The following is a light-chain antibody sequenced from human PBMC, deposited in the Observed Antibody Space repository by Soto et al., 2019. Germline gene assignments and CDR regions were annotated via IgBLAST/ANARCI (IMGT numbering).Light chain of an antibody. CDR3: QHYHSYSWT. CDR1: QSITIW. CDR2: DAS. J-gene: IGKJ1*01. Sequence: DIQMTQSPSTLSASVGDRVTITCRASQSITIWLAWYQQKPGKAPKLLIFDASSLESGVPSRFSGSGSGTEFTPTTLSLKPDVFASDDCQHYHSYSWTFGQGTQVEIK. V-gene: IGKV1-5*01.